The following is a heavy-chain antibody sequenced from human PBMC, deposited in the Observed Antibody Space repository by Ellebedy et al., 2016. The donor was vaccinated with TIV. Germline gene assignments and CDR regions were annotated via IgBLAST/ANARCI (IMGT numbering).Heavy chain of an antibody. CDR2: ISSDGADI. Sequence: GESLKISCAASGFTFSSYWMSWVRQAPGKRLERVAAISSDGADIYYADSVKGRFTISRDTSKNTLYLHMNSLIVEDTAIYYCAKGGFRNWFDPWGQGTLVTVSS. D-gene: IGHD1-14*01. J-gene: IGHJ5*02. CDR1: GFTFSSYW. V-gene: IGHV3-23*01. CDR3: AKGGFRNWFDP.